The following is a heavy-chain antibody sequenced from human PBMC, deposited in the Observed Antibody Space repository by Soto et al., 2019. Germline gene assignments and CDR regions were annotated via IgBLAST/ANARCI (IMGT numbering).Heavy chain of an antibody. Sequence: ASVKVSCKASGYTFTSYYMHWVRQAPGQGLEWMGIINPSGGSTSYAQKYKGRVTMTRDTSTSTVNKEMSSLRSEDTAVYYCARGHGGSYDYWGQGTLVTVSS. V-gene: IGHV1-46*01. D-gene: IGHD1-26*01. CDR1: GYTFTSYY. J-gene: IGHJ4*02. CDR3: ARGHGGSYDY. CDR2: INPSGGST.